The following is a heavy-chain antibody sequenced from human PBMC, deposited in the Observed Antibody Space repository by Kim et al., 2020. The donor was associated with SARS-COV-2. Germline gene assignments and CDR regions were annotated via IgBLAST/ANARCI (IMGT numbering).Heavy chain of an antibody. D-gene: IGHD3-9*01. CDR2: INHSGST. CDR3: ARGVFGILTGYRFDY. CDR1: GGSFSGYY. V-gene: IGHV4-34*01. J-gene: IGHJ4*02. Sequence: SETLSLICAVYGGSFSGYYWSWIRQPPGKGLEWIGEINHSGSTNYNPSLKSRVTISVDTSKNQFSLKLSSVTAADTAVYYCARGVFGILTGYRFDYWGQGTLVTVSS.